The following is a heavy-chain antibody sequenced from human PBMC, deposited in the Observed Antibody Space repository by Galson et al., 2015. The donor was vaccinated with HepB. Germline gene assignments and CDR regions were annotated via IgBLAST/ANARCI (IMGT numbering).Heavy chain of an antibody. CDR2: IWYDGSNK. CDR3: AREESSGYYFLIDY. D-gene: IGHD3-22*01. V-gene: IGHV3-33*01. J-gene: IGHJ4*02. Sequence: SLRLSCAASGFTFSSYGMHWVRQAPGKGLEWVAVIWYDGSNKYYADSVKGRFTISRDNSKNTLYLQMNSLRAEDTAVYYCAREESSGYYFLIDYWGQGTLVTVSS. CDR1: GFTFSSYG.